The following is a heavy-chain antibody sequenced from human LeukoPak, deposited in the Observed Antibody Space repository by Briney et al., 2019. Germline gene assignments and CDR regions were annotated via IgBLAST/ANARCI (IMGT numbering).Heavy chain of an antibody. D-gene: IGHD2-2*01. V-gene: IGHV1-18*01. CDR1: GYTFTSYG. CDR2: ISAYNGNT. Sequence: ASVKVSCKASGYTFTSYGISWVRQAPGQGLEWMGWISAYNGNTNYAQKLQGRVTMTTDTSTSTAYMELRSLRFDDTAVYYRAFVVPAAMGGLGYFDYWGQGTLVTVSS. CDR3: AFVVPAAMGGLGYFDY. J-gene: IGHJ4*02.